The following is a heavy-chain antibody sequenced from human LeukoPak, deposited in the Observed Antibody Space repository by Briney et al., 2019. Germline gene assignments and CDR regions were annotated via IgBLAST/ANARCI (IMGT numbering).Heavy chain of an antibody. J-gene: IGHJ4*02. Sequence: PGGSLRLSCAAYGFTFSNAWMSWVRQAPGKGLEWVGRIKSKTDGGTTDYAAPVKGRFTISRDDSKNTLYLQMNSLRTEDTAVYYCTTDLLTLYSSGWYYFDYWGQGTLVTVSS. D-gene: IGHD6-19*01. CDR3: TTDLLTLYSSGWYYFDY. V-gene: IGHV3-15*01. CDR2: IKSKTDGGTT. CDR1: GFTFSNAW.